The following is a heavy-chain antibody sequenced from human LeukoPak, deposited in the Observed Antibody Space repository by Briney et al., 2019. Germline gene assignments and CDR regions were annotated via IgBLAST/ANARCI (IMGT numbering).Heavy chain of an antibody. Sequence: GGSLRLSCAASGFTVSSNYMSWVRQAPGKGLEWVSVIYSGGSTYYADPVKGRFTISRDNSKNTLYLQMNSLRAEDTAVYYCALREYSSSPSAFDIWGQGTMVTVSS. D-gene: IGHD6-13*01. J-gene: IGHJ3*02. CDR3: ALREYSSSPSAFDI. V-gene: IGHV3-53*01. CDR2: IYSGGST. CDR1: GFTVSSNY.